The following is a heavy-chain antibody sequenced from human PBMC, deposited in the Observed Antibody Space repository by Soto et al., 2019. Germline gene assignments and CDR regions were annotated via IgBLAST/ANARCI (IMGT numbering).Heavy chain of an antibody. D-gene: IGHD5-18*01. V-gene: IGHV4-39*01. J-gene: IGHJ4*02. CDR1: GGSICSSSYY. CDR2: IYYSGIT. Sequence: QLQLQESGPGLVKPSETLYLTCTVSGGSICSSSYYWGWIRQPPGKGREWIGSIYYSGITHYNPTLKNRVTICVTMTKNQFALKLSFVTAADTAVYYGANHPGYGLYYFDYWGQGTLVTVSA. CDR3: ANHPGYGLYYFDY.